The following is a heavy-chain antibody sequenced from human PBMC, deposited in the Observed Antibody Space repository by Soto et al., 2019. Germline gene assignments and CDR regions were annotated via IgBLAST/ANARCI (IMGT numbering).Heavy chain of an antibody. CDR1: GFTFSTYW. CDR3: ERVGGAWYLDK. Sequence: PGGSLRLSCAGSGFTFSTYWMSWVRQAPGKGLEWVATIKPDGGEEYYVDSVKGRFTISRDNAKNSLYLQMNSLRAEDRALYYCERVGGAWYLDKWGQGTLVTVSS. V-gene: IGHV3-7*03. CDR2: IKPDGGEE. J-gene: IGHJ4*02. D-gene: IGHD6-19*01.